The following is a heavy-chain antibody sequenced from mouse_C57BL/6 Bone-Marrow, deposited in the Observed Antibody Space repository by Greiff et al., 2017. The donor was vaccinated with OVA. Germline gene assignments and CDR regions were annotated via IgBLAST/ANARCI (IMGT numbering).Heavy chain of an antibody. Sequence: VKLQQPGAELVKPGASVKLSCKASGYTFTSYWMHWVKQRPGQGLEWIGMIHPNSGSTNYNEKFKSKATLTVDKSSSTAYMQLSSLTSEDSAVYDCARDSSGYYAMDYWGQGTSVTVSS. CDR3: ARDSSGYYAMDY. CDR1: GYTFTSYW. V-gene: IGHV1-64*01. D-gene: IGHD3-2*02. J-gene: IGHJ4*01. CDR2: IHPNSGST.